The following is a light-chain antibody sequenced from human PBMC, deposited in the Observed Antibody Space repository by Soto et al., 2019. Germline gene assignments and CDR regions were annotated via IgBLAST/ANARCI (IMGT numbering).Light chain of an antibody. CDR1: SSDVGGYNY. V-gene: IGLV2-14*01. Sequence: QSGLTLPASVSGSPGQSITISCTGTSSDVGGYNYVSWYQQHPGKAPKLMIYEVSNRPSGVSNRFSGSKSGNTASLSISGLQAEDEADYYCTSFTSSSTRVFGTGSKVTVL. CDR2: EVS. CDR3: TSFTSSSTRV. J-gene: IGLJ1*01.